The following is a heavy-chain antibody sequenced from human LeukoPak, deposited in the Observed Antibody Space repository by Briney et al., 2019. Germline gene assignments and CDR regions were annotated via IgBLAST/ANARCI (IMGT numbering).Heavy chain of an antibody. J-gene: IGHJ4*02. CDR2: INSGGSTI. V-gene: IGHV3-11*04. Sequence: GGSLRLSCAASGFTFSDAWMSWVRQAPGKGLEWVSYINSGGSTIYYADSLKGRFTISRDNAKNSLFLQMNSLRAEDTAVYYCAREAVAATNYFDYWGQGTLVTVSS. CDR1: GFTFSDAW. CDR3: AREAVAATNYFDY. D-gene: IGHD6-13*01.